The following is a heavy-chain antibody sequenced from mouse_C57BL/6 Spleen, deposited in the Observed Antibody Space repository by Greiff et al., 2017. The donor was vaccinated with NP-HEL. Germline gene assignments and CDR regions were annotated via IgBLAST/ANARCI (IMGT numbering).Heavy chain of an antibody. CDR2: FYPGSGSI. CDR1: GYTFTEYT. D-gene: IGHD2-3*01. Sequence: QVQLQQSGAELVKPGASVKLSCKASGYTFTEYTIHWVKQRSGQGLEWIGWFYPGSGSIKYNEKFKDKATLTADKSSSTVYMELSRLTSEDSAVYFCARHEDPYDGYPLGAMDYWGQGTSVTVSS. J-gene: IGHJ4*01. CDR3: ARHEDPYDGYPLGAMDY. V-gene: IGHV1-62-2*01.